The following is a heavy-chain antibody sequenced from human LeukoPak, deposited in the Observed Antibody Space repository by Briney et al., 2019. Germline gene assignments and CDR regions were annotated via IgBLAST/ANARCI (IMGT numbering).Heavy chain of an antibody. V-gene: IGHV3-33*06. J-gene: IGHJ4*02. CDR1: GFTFSSYG. D-gene: IGHD6-6*01. CDR2: IWYDGSNK. Sequence: PGGSLRLSCAASGFTFSSYGMHWVRQAPGKGLEWGAVIWYDGSNKYYADSVKGRFTISRDNSKNTLYLQMNSLRAEDTAVYYCAKHYGYSTSWFVDYWGQGTLVTVSS. CDR3: AKHYGYSTSWFVDY.